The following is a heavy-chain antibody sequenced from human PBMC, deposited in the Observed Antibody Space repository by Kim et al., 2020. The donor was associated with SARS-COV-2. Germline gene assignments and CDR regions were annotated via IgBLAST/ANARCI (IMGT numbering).Heavy chain of an antibody. CDR3: ARGGSRLGRFDY. V-gene: IGHV1-18*01. Sequence: NYAQKLQGRVTMTTDTSTSTAYRELRSLRSDDTAVYYCARGGSRLGRFDYWGQGTLVTVSS. D-gene: IGHD3-10*01. J-gene: IGHJ4*02.